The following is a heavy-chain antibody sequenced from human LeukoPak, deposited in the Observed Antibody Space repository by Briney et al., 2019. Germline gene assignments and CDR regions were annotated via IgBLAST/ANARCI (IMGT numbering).Heavy chain of an antibody. J-gene: IGHJ4*02. V-gene: IGHV4-59*08. CDR1: GGSISGYY. D-gene: IGHD3-22*01. Sequence: SETLSLTCTVSGGSISGYYWSWIRQPPGKGLEWIGYIYYSGSTNYNPSLKSRVTISVDTSKNQFSLKLSSVTAADTAVYYCARGRDYYDSSGYSDYWGQGTLVTVSS. CDR2: IYYSGST. CDR3: ARGRDYYDSSGYSDY.